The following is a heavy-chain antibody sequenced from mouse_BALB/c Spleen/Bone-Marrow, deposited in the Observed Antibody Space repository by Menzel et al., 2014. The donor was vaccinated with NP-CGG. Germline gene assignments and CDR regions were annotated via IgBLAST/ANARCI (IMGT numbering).Heavy chain of an antibody. V-gene: IGHV5-17*02. Sequence: EVHLVESGGGLVQPGGSRKLSCAASGFTFRSFGMHWARQAPEKGLEWVAYISGGTSTIYYADTVKGRFTISRDNPNNALFLQMTSRRSEDTAMYYCVRGGYYVPSYFDSWGQGTTLTVSS. D-gene: IGHD2-3*01. J-gene: IGHJ2*01. CDR2: ISGGTSTI. CDR3: VRGGYYVPSYFDS. CDR1: GFTFRSFG.